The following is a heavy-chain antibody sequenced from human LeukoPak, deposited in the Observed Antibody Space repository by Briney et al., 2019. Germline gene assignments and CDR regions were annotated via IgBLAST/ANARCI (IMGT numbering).Heavy chain of an antibody. V-gene: IGHV5-51*01. CDR3: ARQLPIVVVPAAIGNWFDP. D-gene: IGHD2-2*02. CDR2: IYPGDSDT. Sequence: GESLKISCKGSGYSFTSYWIGWVRQMPGKGLEWMGIIYPGDSDTRYSPSFQGQVTISADKSISTAYLQWSSLKASDTAMYYCARQLPIVVVPAAIGNWFDPWGQGTLVTVPS. J-gene: IGHJ5*02. CDR1: GYSFTSYW.